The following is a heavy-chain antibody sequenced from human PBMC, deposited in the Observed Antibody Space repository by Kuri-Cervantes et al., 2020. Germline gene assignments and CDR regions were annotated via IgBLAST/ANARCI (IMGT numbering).Heavy chain of an antibody. CDR3: ARLKLLPTYYYYYGMDV. CDR1: GYSFTSYW. Sequence: GGSLRLSCKGSGYSFTSYWIGWVRQMPGKGLEWMGIIYPGDSDTRYSPSFQGQVTISADKSISTAYLQWSSLKASDTAMYYCARLKLLPTYYYYYGMDVWGQGTTVTVSS. J-gene: IGHJ6*02. CDR2: IYPGDSDT. V-gene: IGHV5-51*01. D-gene: IGHD2-15*01.